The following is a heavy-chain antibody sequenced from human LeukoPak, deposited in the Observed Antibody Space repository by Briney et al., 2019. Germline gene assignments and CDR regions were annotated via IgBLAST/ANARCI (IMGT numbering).Heavy chain of an antibody. D-gene: IGHD6-19*01. CDR2: ISGSGGST. CDR1: GFTFSSYA. J-gene: IGHJ4*02. V-gene: IGHV3-23*01. CDR3: ATEVVIAVAGRDY. Sequence: GGSLRLSCAASGFTFSSYAMSWVRQAPGKGLEWVSAISGSGGSTYYADSVKGRFTISGSNSKNTLYLQMNSLRAEDTAVYYCATEVVIAVAGRDYWGQGTLVTVSS.